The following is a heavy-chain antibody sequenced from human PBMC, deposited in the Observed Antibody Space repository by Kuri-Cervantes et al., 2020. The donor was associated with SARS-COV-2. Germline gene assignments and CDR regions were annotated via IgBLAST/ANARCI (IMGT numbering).Heavy chain of an antibody. CDR3: ARGGRRYGSSQNKHNWFDP. J-gene: IGHJ5*02. D-gene: IGHD6-6*01. CDR2: IIPIFGTA. V-gene: IGHV1-69*13. CDR1: GGTFSSYA. Sequence: SVKVSCKASGGTFSSYAISWVRQAPGQGLEWMGGIIPIFGTANYAQKFQGRVTITADESTSTAYMELSSLRSEDTAVYYCARGGRRYGSSQNKHNWFDPWGQGTLVTVSS.